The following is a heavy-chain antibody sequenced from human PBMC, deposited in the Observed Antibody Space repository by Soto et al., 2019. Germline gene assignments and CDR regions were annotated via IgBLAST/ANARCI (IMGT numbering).Heavy chain of an antibody. CDR2: IIPSFGTA. J-gene: IGHJ6*02. CDR3: ARLVVVAAYYYYGMDV. Sequence: QVQLVQSGAEVKKPGSSVKVSCKASGGTFSSYAISWVRQAPGQGLEWMGGIIPSFGTANYAQKFQGRVTITADKSTSTAYMELSSLRSEDTAVYYCARLVVVAAYYYYGMDVWGQGTTVTVSS. D-gene: IGHD2-15*01. V-gene: IGHV1-69*06. CDR1: GGTFSSYA.